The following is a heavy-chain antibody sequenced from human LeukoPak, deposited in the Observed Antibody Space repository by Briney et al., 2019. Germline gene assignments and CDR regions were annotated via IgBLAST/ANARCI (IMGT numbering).Heavy chain of an antibody. CDR1: GYTFTGYY. V-gene: IGHV1-2*02. J-gene: IGHJ6*02. Sequence: ASVKVSCKASGYTFTGYYMHWVRQAPGQGLEWMGWINPNSGGTNYAQKFQGRVTMTRDTSISTAYMELSSPRSEDTAVYYCARDVSYYYGMDVWGQGTTVTVSS. CDR3: ARDVSYYYGMDV. CDR2: INPNSGGT.